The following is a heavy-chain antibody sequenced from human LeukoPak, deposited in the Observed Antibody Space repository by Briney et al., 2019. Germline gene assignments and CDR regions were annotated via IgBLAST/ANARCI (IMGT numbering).Heavy chain of an antibody. J-gene: IGHJ4*02. Sequence: GGSLRLSCAASGFTFRSYWMHWARQVPGKGLVWVSRISPDGRSTNYADFVKGRFTISRDSAKNTLYLQMNSLTGEDTALYYCARGASSGYRIDYWGQGTLVTVSS. CDR2: ISPDGRST. D-gene: IGHD3-10*01. V-gene: IGHV3-74*01. CDR3: ARGASSGYRIDY. CDR1: GFTFRSYW.